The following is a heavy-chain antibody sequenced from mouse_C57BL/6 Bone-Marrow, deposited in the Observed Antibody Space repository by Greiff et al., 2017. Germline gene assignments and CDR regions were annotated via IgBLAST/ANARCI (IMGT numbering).Heavy chain of an antibody. V-gene: IGHV1-15*01. CDR3: TITVAGRYFDY. Sequence: VQLQQSGAELVRPGASVTLSCKASGYTFTDYEMHWVKQTPVHGLEWIGAIDPETGGTAYNQKFKGKAILTADKSSRTAYMELRSLTSEDSAVYFCTITVAGRYFDYWGHGTPLTVSS. CDR1: GYTFTDYE. CDR2: IDPETGGT. D-gene: IGHD1-3*01. J-gene: IGHJ2*01.